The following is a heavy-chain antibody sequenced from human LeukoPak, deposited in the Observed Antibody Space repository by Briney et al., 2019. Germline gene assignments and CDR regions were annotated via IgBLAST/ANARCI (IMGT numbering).Heavy chain of an antibody. Sequence: PGGSLRPSCAASGFTFSSYSMNWVRQAPGKGLEWVSAISGSGGSTYYADSVKGRFTISRDNSKNTLYLQMNSLRAEDTAVYYCAKDFWNVDDDYWGQGTLVTVSS. CDR1: GFTFSSYS. CDR3: AKDFWNVDDDY. J-gene: IGHJ4*02. D-gene: IGHD1-1*01. V-gene: IGHV3-23*01. CDR2: ISGSGGST.